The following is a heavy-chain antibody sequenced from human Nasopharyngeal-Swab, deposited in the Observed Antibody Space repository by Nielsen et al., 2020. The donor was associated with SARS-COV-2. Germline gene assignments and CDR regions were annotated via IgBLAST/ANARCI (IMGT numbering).Heavy chain of an antibody. CDR2: ISYDGSNK. CDR1: GFTFSSYA. Sequence: GESLKTSCAASGFTFSSYAMHWVRQAPGKGLEWVAVISYDGSNKYYADSVKGRFTISRDNSKNTLYLQMNSLRAEDTAVYYCARDGLSTYYYYGMDVWGQGTTVTVSS. CDR3: ARDGLSTYYYYGMDV. V-gene: IGHV3-30*04. J-gene: IGHJ6*02. D-gene: IGHD5/OR15-5a*01.